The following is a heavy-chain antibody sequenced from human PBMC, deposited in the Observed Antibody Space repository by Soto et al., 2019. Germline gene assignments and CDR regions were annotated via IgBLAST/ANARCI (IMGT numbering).Heavy chain of an antibody. J-gene: IGHJ4*02. D-gene: IGHD5-12*01. CDR3: ARDPGVVATAHFDY. CDR1: GYTFTSYD. CDR2: ISAYNGNT. V-gene: IGHV1-18*01. Sequence: ASVKVSCKASGYTFTSYDISWVRQAPGQGLEWMGWISAYNGNTNYAQKLQGRVTMTTDTSTSTAYMELRSLRSDDTAVYYCARDPGVVATAHFDYWGQGTLVTVSS.